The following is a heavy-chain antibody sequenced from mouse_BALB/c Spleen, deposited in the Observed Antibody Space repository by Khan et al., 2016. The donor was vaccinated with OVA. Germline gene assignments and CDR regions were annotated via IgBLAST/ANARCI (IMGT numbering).Heavy chain of an antibody. D-gene: IGHD2-10*01. CDR2: INTYTGEP. CDR3: ARPPYFSYVMVY. CDR1: GYTFTNYG. J-gene: IGHJ4*01. Sequence: QIQLVQSGPELKKPGETVKISCKASGYTFTNYGMNWVKQAPGKGLKWMGWINTYTGEPTYADDFKGRFAFSLETSASTAYLPIHNLNNEDTATYFCARPPYFSYVMVYWGQGTSGTVAS. V-gene: IGHV9-3-1*01.